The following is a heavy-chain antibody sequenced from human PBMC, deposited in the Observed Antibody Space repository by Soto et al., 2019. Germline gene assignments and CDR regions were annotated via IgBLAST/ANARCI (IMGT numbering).Heavy chain of an antibody. J-gene: IGHJ6*02. CDR3: AREHGFCSSTSCYTTYYYGMDV. Sequence: SETLSLTCTVSGGSFKSGSYSWSWIRQPPGKGLEWIGYIYYSGSTYYNPSLKSRVTISVDTSKNQFSLKLSSVTAADTAVYYCAREHGFCSSTSCYTTYYYGMDVWGQGTTVTVS. CDR1: GGSFKSGSYS. D-gene: IGHD2-2*02. V-gene: IGHV4-30-4*01. CDR2: IYYSGST.